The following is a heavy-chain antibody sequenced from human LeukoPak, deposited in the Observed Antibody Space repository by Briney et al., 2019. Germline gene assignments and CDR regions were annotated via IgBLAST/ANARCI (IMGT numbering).Heavy chain of an antibody. V-gene: IGHV4-30-4*01. Sequence: SQTLSLTCTVSVGSLSSGDYYWSWIRQPPGKGLEWIGYIYYSGSTYYNPSRKSRVTISVDTYKNQFSLKLSSVTAADTAVYYCARDGPDILTGYYFFDYWGQGTLVTVSS. CDR1: VGSLSSGDYY. J-gene: IGHJ4*02. D-gene: IGHD3-9*01. CDR2: IYYSGST. CDR3: ARDGPDILTGYYFFDY.